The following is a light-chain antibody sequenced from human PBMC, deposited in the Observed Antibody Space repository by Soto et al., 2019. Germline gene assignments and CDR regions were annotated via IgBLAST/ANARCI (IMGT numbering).Light chain of an antibody. J-gene: IGLJ1*01. CDR3: SSYTSSSLLYV. CDR1: SSDIGNSNY. Sequence: QSALTQPASVSGSPGQSITISCTGTSSDIGNSNYVSWYQQHPGKAPKLMIYDVNNRPSGISNRFSGSKSASTASLTISGLQAEDEEAYYCSSYTSSSLLYVFGTGTKLTVL. CDR2: DVN. V-gene: IGLV2-14*01.